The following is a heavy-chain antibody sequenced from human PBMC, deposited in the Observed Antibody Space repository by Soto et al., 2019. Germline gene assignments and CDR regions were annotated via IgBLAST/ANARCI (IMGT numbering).Heavy chain of an antibody. CDR1: GGTFSRHA. V-gene: IGHV1-69*01. CDR2: IIPIFGTA. J-gene: IGHJ4*02. CDR3: ARGWGYDSNDYQYAY. D-gene: IGHD3-22*01. Sequence: QVQLVQSGAEVRKPGSSVKVSCKASGGTFSRHAISWVRQAPGQGLEWMGGIIPIFGTANHAQKFQGRVTIIADESTSTVYMELSSLRSEDTAMYYCARGWGYDSNDYQYAYWGQGTLVIVSS.